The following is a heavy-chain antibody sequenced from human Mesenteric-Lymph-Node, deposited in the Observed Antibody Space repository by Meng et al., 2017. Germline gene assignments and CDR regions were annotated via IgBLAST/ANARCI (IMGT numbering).Heavy chain of an antibody. CDR1: GGSISSSNNY. V-gene: IGHV4-30-4*01. CDR2: IYYSGRT. D-gene: IGHD2-2*02. J-gene: IGHJ5*02. Sequence: LQGSAPGLVNPSETLSLTCTVSGGSISSSNNYWIWIRQPPGKGLEWIGYIYYSGRTYYNPSLESRVTMSVDTSKNQFSLNLNSVTAADTAVYYCARVNGDCFSTICYKGWFDPWGQGTLVTVSS. CDR3: ARVNGDCFSTICYKGWFDP.